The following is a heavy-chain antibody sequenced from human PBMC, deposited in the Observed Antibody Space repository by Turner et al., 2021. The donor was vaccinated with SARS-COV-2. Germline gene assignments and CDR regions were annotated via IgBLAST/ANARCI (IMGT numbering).Heavy chain of an antibody. CDR3: ARSNHGVYFYYGMDV. Sequence: QVQLVESGVGVVQPWRSLRLAWAASGITFSSYAMHWVRQGPGKGLEWVAVISYDGSNKYYADSVKGRFTISRDNSKNTLYLQVNSLRAEDTAVYYCARSNHGVYFYYGMDVWGQGTTVTVSS. V-gene: IGHV3-30*04. J-gene: IGHJ6*02. CDR1: GITFSSYA. CDR2: ISYDGSNK. D-gene: IGHD4-17*01.